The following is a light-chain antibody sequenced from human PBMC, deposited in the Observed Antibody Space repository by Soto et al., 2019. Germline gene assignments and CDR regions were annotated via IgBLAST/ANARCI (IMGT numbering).Light chain of an antibody. J-gene: IGLJ1*01. CDR2: DVS. CDR1: SSDVGAYNY. CDR3: SSFTRSNSYV. Sequence: QSALTQPASVSGSPGQSITISCTGTSSDVGAYNYVSWYQQHPGKVPKLMIYDVSDRPSGVSNRCSGSKSGNTAPLTISGLQAEDEADYYCSSFTRSNSYVFGTGTKVTVL. V-gene: IGLV2-14*03.